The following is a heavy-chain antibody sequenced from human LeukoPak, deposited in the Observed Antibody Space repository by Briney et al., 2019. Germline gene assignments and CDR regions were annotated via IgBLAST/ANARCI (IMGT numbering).Heavy chain of an antibody. D-gene: IGHD3-9*01. J-gene: IGHJ4*02. CDR2: ISAYNGNT. V-gene: IGHV1-18*01. Sequence: ASVKVSCKASGYTFTSYGISWVRQAPGQGLEWMVWISAYNGNTNYAQKLQGRVTMTTDTSTSTAYMELRSLRSDDTAVYYCARVLTYYDILTGYNFDYWGQGTLVTVSS. CDR3: ARVLTYYDILTGYNFDY. CDR1: GYTFTSYG.